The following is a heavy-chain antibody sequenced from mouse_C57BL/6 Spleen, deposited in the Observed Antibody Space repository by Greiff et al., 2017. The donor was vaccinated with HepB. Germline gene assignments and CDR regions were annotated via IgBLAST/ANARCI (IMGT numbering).Heavy chain of an antibody. Sequence: EVKLVESGPELVKPGASVKISCKASGYSFTGYYMNWVKQSPEKSLEWIGEINPSTGGTTYNQKFKAKATLTVDKSSSTAYMQLQSLTSEDSAVYYCARLKGLDYAMDYWGQGTSVTVSS. CDR1: GYSFTGYY. D-gene: IGHD1-3*01. J-gene: IGHJ4*01. CDR2: INPSTGGT. CDR3: ARLKGLDYAMDY. V-gene: IGHV1-42*01.